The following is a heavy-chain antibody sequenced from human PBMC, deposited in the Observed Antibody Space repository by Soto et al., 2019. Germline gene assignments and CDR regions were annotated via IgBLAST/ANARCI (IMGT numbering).Heavy chain of an antibody. J-gene: IGHJ3*02. Sequence: PSETLSLTCTVSGGSFSSYYWTWIRQTPGKGLEWIGYIYYSGSTNYNPSLKSRVAISLDTSKNQFSLNLNSVTSADTAVYLCARRVAAAPMYAFDIWGQGTMVTVSS. CDR1: GGSFSSYY. D-gene: IGHD6-13*01. CDR2: IYYSGST. CDR3: ARRVAAAPMYAFDI. V-gene: IGHV4-59*01.